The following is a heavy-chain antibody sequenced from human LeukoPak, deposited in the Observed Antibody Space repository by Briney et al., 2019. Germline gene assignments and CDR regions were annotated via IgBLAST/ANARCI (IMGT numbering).Heavy chain of an antibody. J-gene: IGHJ4*02. CDR2: ISGSGGST. CDR3: AKGVGCSSTSCPFDY. V-gene: IGHV3-23*01. Sequence: GGSLRLSCAASGFTFSCYAMSWVRQAPGKGLEWVSAISGSGGSTYYADSVKGRFTISRDNSKNTLYLQMNGLRAEDTAVYYCAKGVGCSSTSCPFDYWGQGTLVTVSS. CDR1: GFTFSCYA. D-gene: IGHD2-2*01.